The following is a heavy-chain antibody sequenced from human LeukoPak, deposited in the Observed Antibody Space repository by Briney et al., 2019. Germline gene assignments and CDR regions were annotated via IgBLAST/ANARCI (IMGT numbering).Heavy chain of an antibody. V-gene: IGHV1-2*02. J-gene: IGHJ4*02. CDR1: GYTFTGYY. CDR2: INPNSGGT. CDR3: ARGGWSDGVPGD. Sequence: ASVKVSCKASGYTFTGYYMHWVRQVPGQGLEWMGWINPNSGGTNYAQKFQGRVTMTRDTSISTAYMELSRLRFDDTAVYYCARGGWSDGVPGDWGQGTLVTVSS. D-gene: IGHD1-1*01.